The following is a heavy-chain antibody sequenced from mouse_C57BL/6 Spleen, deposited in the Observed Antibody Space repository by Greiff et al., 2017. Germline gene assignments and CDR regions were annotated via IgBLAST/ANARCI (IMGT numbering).Heavy chain of an antibody. D-gene: IGHD2-4*01. CDR1: GFTFSSYA. CDR3: ARDDDYGFDY. Sequence: EVQLLESGGGLVKPGGSLKLSCAASGFTFSSYAMPWVRQTPEQRLEWVATISDGGSNTSYPDNVKGRFTISRDNAKNTRYLQMSHLKTEDTARYYCARDDDYGFDYWGQGTTLTVS. J-gene: IGHJ2*01. CDR2: ISDGGSNT. V-gene: IGHV5-4*01.